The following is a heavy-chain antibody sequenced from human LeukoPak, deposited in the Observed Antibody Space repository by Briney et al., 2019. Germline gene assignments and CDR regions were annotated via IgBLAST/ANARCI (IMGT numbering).Heavy chain of an antibody. Sequence: GGSLRLSCAASGFTFSSYGMHWVRQAPGKGLEWVAVISYDGSNKYYADSVKGRFTISRDNSKNTLYLQMNSLRAEDTAVYYRAEEGYGGYLPPFDYWGQGTLVTVSS. V-gene: IGHV3-30*18. CDR1: GFTFSSYG. CDR2: ISYDGSNK. J-gene: IGHJ4*02. D-gene: IGHD5-12*01. CDR3: AEEGYGGYLPPFDY.